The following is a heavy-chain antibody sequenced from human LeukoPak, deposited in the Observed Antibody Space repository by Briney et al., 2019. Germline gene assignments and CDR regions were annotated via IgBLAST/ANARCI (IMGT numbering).Heavy chain of an antibody. CDR3: AKDRCSGSYPIVP. CDR2: ISGSGGST. Sequence: PSGGSLRLSCAASGFTFSSYAMSWVRQAPGKGLEWVSAISGSGGSTYYADSVKGRFTISRDNSKNTLYLQMNSLRAEDTAVYYCAKDRCSGSYPIVPWGQGTLVTVSS. CDR1: GFTFSSYA. D-gene: IGHD1-26*01. J-gene: IGHJ5*02. V-gene: IGHV3-23*01.